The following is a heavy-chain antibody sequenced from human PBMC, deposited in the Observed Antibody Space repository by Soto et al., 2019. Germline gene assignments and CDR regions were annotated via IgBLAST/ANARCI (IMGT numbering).Heavy chain of an antibody. CDR3: ATRFLEWLLSYDAFDI. J-gene: IGHJ3*02. D-gene: IGHD3-3*01. CDR2: FDPEDGET. Sequence: ASVKVSCKVSGYTLTELSMHWVRQAPGKGLEWMGGFDPEDGETIYAQKFQGRVTMTEDTSTDTAYMELSSLRSDDTAVYYCATRFLEWLLSYDAFDIWGQGTMVTVSS. CDR1: GYTLTELS. V-gene: IGHV1-24*01.